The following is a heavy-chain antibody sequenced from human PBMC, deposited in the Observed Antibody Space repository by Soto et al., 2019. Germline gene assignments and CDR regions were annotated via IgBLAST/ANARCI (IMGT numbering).Heavy chain of an antibody. CDR2: ISYDGSNK. CDR1: GFTFSSYA. D-gene: IGHD3-10*01. Sequence: PGGSLRLSCAASGFTFSSYAMHWVRQAPGKGLEWVAVISYDGSNKYYADSVKGRFTISRDNSKNTLYLQMNSLRAEDTAVYYCARERPLSGFIGYWGQGTLVTVSS. J-gene: IGHJ4*02. V-gene: IGHV3-30-3*01. CDR3: ARERPLSGFIGY.